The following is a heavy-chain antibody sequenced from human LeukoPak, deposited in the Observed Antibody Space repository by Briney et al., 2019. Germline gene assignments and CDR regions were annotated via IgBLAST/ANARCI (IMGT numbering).Heavy chain of an antibody. CDR2: IWNDGSDK. J-gene: IGHJ4*02. CDR3: ARGCGGSPGCYIIDY. Sequence: PGGSLRLSCAASGFTFSSHGMHWVRQAPGKGLEWLTIIWNDGSDKDYVDSVKGRFTVSRDNSKNTLYLQMNSLRPEDTAVYYCARGCGGSPGCYIIDYWGQGTLVTDSS. V-gene: IGHV3-33*01. CDR1: GFTFSSHG. D-gene: IGHD2-15*01.